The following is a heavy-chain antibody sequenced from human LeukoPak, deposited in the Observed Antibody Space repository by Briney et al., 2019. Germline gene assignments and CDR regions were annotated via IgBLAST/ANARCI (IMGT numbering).Heavy chain of an antibody. CDR2: MNPNSGNT. CDR1: GYTFTSYD. Sequence: ASVKVSCKASGYTFTSYDINWVQQATGQGLEWMGWMNPNSGNTGYAQKFQGRVTMTRNTSISTAYMELSSLRSEDTAVYYCARVDSSTIFYYYYGMDVWGQGTTVTVSS. V-gene: IGHV1-8*01. CDR3: ARVDSSTIFYYYYGMDV. D-gene: IGHD3-3*01. J-gene: IGHJ6*02.